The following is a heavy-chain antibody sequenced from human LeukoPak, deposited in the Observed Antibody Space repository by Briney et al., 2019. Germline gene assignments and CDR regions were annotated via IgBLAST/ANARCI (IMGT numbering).Heavy chain of an antibody. D-gene: IGHD6-6*01. CDR1: GFTFSSYA. CDR2: ISYDGSNK. CDR3: ARVNEQQLAVDYFDY. V-gene: IGHV3-30-3*01. J-gene: IGHJ4*02. Sequence: GGSLRLSCAASGFTFSSYAMHWVRQAPGKGLEWVAVISYDGSNKYYADSVKGRLTISRDNSKNTLYLQMNSLRAEDTAVYYCARVNEQQLAVDYFDYWGQGTLVTVSS.